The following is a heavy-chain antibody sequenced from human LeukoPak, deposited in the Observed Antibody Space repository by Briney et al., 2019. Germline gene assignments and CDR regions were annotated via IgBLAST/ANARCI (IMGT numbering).Heavy chain of an antibody. CDR1: GGSISSYY. V-gene: IGHV4-59*01. CDR3: ARYRGYYGMVV. Sequence: SETLSLTCTVSGGSISSYYWSWIRQPPGKGLEWIGYIYYSGSTNYNPSLKSRVTISVDTSKNQFSLKLSSVTAADTAVYYCARYRGYYGMVVWGQGTTVTVSS. J-gene: IGHJ6*02. CDR2: IYYSGST. D-gene: IGHD3-10*01.